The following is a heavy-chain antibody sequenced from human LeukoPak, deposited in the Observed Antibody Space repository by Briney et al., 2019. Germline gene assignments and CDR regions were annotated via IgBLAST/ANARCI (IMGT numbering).Heavy chain of an antibody. J-gene: IGHJ6*02. Sequence: GGSLRLSCAASGFTFSSYGMHWVRQAPAKGLEWVAVISYDGSNKYYADSVKGRFTISRDNSKNTLYLQMNSLRAEDTAVYYCAKAKYCSSTSCSEGVYYYGMDVWGQGTTVTVSS. V-gene: IGHV3-30*18. CDR1: GFTFSSYG. CDR2: ISYDGSNK. CDR3: AKAKYCSSTSCSEGVYYYGMDV. D-gene: IGHD2-2*01.